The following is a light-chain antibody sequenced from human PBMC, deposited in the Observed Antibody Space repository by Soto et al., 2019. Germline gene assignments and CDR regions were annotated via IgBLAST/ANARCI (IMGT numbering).Light chain of an antibody. CDR1: SSNIGAGYD. J-gene: IGLJ3*02. V-gene: IGLV1-40*01. Sequence: QSVLTQPPSVSGAPGQRVTISCTGSSSNIGAGYDVPWYQQLPGTAPKLLIYGNSNRPSGVPDRFSGSKSGTSASLAITGLQAEDEAEYYCQSYDSSLRGWVFGGGTKLTV. CDR3: QSYDSSLRGWV. CDR2: GNS.